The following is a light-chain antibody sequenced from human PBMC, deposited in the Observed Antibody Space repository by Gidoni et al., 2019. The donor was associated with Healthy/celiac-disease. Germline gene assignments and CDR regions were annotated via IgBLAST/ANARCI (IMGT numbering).Light chain of an antibody. V-gene: IGKV1-5*03. CDR2: KAS. Sequence: DIQMTQSPSTLSASVGDRVTITCRASQSISSWLAWYQQKPGKAPKLLIYKASSLESGVPSRFSGSGSGTEFTLTISSLQPDDFATYYCQQYNSYLALTFXGXTKVEIK. CDR3: QQYNSYLALT. CDR1: QSISSW. J-gene: IGKJ4*01.